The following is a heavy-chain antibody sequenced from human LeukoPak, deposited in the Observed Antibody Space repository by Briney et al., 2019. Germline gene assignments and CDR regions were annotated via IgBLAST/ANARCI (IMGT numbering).Heavy chain of an antibody. Sequence: GGSLRLSCAASGFTFSNYWMTWVRQVPGKGLEWVANVGRDGSEKNYVDSVEGRFTISRDNAKKSLDLEMNSLRVEDTALYYCAKVGTWELQRVFENWGQGTLVTVSS. J-gene: IGHJ4*02. D-gene: IGHD1-26*01. CDR1: GFTFSNYW. CDR3: AKVGTWELQRVFEN. V-gene: IGHV3-7*01. CDR2: VGRDGSEK.